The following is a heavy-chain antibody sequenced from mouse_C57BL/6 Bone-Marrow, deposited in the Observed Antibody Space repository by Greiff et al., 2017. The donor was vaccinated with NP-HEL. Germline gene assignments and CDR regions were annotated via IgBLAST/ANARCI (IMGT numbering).Heavy chain of an antibody. CDR1: GFPITSGYY. V-gene: IGHV12-3*01. Sequence: QVQLQQSGPGLVKPSQSLFLTCSITGFPITSGYYWIWIRQSPGKPLEWMGYITHSGETFYNPSLQSPISITRETSKNQFFLQLNSVTTEDTAMYYCAGDRNTTMVTTSWYFDVWGTGTTVTVSS. CDR3: AGDRNTTMVTTSWYFDV. D-gene: IGHD2-2*01. J-gene: IGHJ1*03. CDR2: ITHSGET.